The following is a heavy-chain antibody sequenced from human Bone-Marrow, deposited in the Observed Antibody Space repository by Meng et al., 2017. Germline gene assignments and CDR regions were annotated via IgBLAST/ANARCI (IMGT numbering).Heavy chain of an antibody. CDR2: IYNSGST. V-gene: IGHV4-30-4*01. J-gene: IGHJ4*02. CDR1: GGSIICGEYY. D-gene: IGHD2-21*01. Sequence: QVQLQESGSGRVKPSQTLSLTCTFSGGSIICGEYYWSWIRQPPGKGLEWIGYIYNSGSTYYNPSLKSRVTISVDTSKNQFSLKLRFVTAADTAVYYCAREGRSHQVGVSVYWGQGNLVTVSS. CDR3: AREGRSHQVGVSVY.